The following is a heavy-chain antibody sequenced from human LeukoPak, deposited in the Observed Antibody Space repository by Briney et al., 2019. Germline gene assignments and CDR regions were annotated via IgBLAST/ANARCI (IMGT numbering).Heavy chain of an antibody. CDR2: IYSDGSST. Sequence: GGSLRLSCAASRFIFSNYWMHWVRQAPGKGLVWVSRIYSDGSSTSYAGSVKGRFTISRENAKNTLYLQVNSLRAEDTAIYYCTRGVPGIAAAGTGHGYFDLWGRGTLVTVSS. CDR1: RFIFSNYW. CDR3: TRGVPGIAAAGTGHGYFDL. D-gene: IGHD6-13*01. V-gene: IGHV3-74*01. J-gene: IGHJ2*01.